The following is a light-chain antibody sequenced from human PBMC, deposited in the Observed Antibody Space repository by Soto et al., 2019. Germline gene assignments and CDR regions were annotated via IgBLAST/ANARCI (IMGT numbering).Light chain of an antibody. CDR2: KVS. CDR3: MQGTHWPIT. V-gene: IGKV2-30*02. J-gene: IGKJ5*01. CDR1: QSLVHSDGIAY. Sequence: VVMTQSPLSLPVTLGQPASISCRSSQSLVHSDGIAYFSWFQQRPGRSPRRLIYKVSNRDSGVPARFSGSGSGTDFALKISRVEAEDVGVYYCMQGTHWPITLGQGTRLEI.